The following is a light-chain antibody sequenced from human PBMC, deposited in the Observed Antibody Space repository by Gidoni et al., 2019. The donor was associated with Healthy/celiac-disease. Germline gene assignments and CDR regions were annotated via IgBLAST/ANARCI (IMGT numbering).Light chain of an antibody. CDR3: SSYTSSSTLV. J-gene: IGLJ3*02. V-gene: IGLV2-14*01. CDR2: EVS. Sequence: QSALTQPASVSGSPGQSITISCTGTSSDVGGYNYVSWYQQHPGKAPKLMIYEVSNRPSRVSNRFSGSKSGTTASLTISGLQAEDEADYYCSSYTSSSTLVFGGGTKLTVL. CDR1: SSDVGGYNY.